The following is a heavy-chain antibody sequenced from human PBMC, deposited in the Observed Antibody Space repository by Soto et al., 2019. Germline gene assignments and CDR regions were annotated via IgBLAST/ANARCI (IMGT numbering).Heavy chain of an antibody. CDR2: INPNSGGT. CDR3: AREESLAYYDFWSGYPYNWFDP. CDR1: GYTFTGYY. J-gene: IGHJ5*02. V-gene: IGHV1-2*02. D-gene: IGHD3-3*01. Sequence: QVQLVQSGAEVKKPGASVKVSCKASGYTFTGYYMHWVRQAPGQGLEWMGWINPNSGGTNYAQKFQGRVTMTRETSISTAYMELSRLRSDDTAVYYCAREESLAYYDFWSGYPYNWFDPWGQGTLVTVSS.